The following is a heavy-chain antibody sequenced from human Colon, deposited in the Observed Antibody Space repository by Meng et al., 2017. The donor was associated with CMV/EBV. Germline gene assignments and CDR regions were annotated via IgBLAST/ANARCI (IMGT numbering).Heavy chain of an antibody. V-gene: IGHV1-2*02. J-gene: IGHJ5*02. CDR3: ARDQGWSSRT. D-gene: IGHD6-13*01. CDR1: GYPFTIHY. Sequence: ASVKVSCKTSGYPFTIHYIHWVRQAPGRGLEWMGWMNPNSGETNFAEKFQGRVIMTRDTSISTAYMELSGLRSDDTAVYYCARDQGWSSRTWGQGTLVTVSS. CDR2: MNPNSGET.